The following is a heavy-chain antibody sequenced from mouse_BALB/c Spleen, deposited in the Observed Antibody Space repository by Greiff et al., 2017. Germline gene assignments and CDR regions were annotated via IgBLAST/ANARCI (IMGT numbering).Heavy chain of an antibody. CDR3: ARGDYGYDFDY. CDR2: IYPGDGDT. Sequence: VQLQQSGAELARPGASVKLSCKASGYTFTSYWMQWVKQRPGPGLEWIGAIYPGDGDTRYTQKFKGKATLTADKSSSTAYMQLSSLASEDSAVYYCARGDYGYDFDYWGQGTTLTVAS. J-gene: IGHJ2*01. CDR1: GYTFTSYW. V-gene: IGHV1-87*01. D-gene: IGHD2-2*01.